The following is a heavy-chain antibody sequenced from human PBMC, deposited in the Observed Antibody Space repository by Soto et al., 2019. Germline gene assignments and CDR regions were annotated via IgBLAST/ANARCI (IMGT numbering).Heavy chain of an antibody. CDR2: ITPLLGTA. V-gene: IGHV1-69*01. Sequence: QVQLVQSGAEVKKPGSSVRVSCKASGDTFTGHAITWVRQAPAQGLEWLGVITPLLGTANYAPNFQGRVTITADDSATTTFLDLTSLKFDDTAMYYCARLRLEPEGANIPLMFGLDVWGQGTTVTVSS. J-gene: IGHJ6*02. CDR3: ARLRLEPEGANIPLMFGLDV. CDR1: GDTFTGHA. D-gene: IGHD2-8*01.